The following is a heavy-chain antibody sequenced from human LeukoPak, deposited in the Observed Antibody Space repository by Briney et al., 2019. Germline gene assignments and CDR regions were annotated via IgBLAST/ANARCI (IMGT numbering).Heavy chain of an antibody. CDR1: GYTFTSYG. J-gene: IGHJ4*02. CDR3: ARRIYNGPRVDYSDY. Sequence: ASVTVSCKAAGYTFTSYGSSWLRQAPGQGLEWMGWISAYNGNTNYAQKLQGRVTMTTDTSTSTAYMELRSLRSDDTAVYYCARRIYNGPRVDYSDYWGQGTLVTVSS. CDR2: ISAYNGNT. V-gene: IGHV1-18*01. D-gene: IGHD5-24*01.